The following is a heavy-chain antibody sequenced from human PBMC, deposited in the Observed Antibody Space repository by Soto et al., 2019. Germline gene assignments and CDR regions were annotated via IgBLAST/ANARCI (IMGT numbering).Heavy chain of an antibody. CDR3: AKGVNWNDYYYMDV. D-gene: IGHD1-1*01. CDR1: GFTFSSYA. Sequence: EVQLLESGGGLVQPGGSLRLSCAGSGFTFSSYAMSWVRQAPGKGLEWVSAISGRGGSTYYVDSVKGRFTISRDNSKNTLYMQMNSLRAEDTALYYCAKGVNWNDYYYMDVWGTGTTVTVSS. CDR2: ISGRGGST. V-gene: IGHV3-23*01. J-gene: IGHJ6*03.